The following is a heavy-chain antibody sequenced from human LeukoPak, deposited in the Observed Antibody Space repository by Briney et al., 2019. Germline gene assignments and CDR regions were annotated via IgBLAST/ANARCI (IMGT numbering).Heavy chain of an antibody. J-gene: IGHJ4*02. V-gene: IGHV3-30*18. Sequence: GRSLRLSCTAYRFAFSSYGMHWVRQAPGKGLEWMAVISYDGSNKYYADSVKGRFTISRDNSKNTLYLQMNSLRAEDTAVYYCAKEDYYDSSGYYPRGFAYWGQRTLVTVSS. D-gene: IGHD3-22*01. CDR3: AKEDYYDSSGYYPRGFAY. CDR2: ISYDGSNK. CDR1: RFAFSSYG.